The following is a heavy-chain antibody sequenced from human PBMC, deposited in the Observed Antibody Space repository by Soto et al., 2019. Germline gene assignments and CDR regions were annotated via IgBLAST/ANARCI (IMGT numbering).Heavy chain of an antibody. V-gene: IGHV3-23*01. D-gene: IGHD2-8*01. CDR2: ITTSGGNT. CDR1: GFTFSTYA. CDR3: AGRYCTNGVCYTTYYYYIDV. J-gene: IGHJ6*03. Sequence: EVQLLESGGGLVQPGGSLRLSCAASGFTFSTYAMSWVRQAPGKGLEWGSTITTSGGNTYYADSVQGRFTISRDNSKNTLYLQMNSLRAEDTAVYYCAGRYCTNGVCYTTYYYYIDVWGKGTTVTVSS.